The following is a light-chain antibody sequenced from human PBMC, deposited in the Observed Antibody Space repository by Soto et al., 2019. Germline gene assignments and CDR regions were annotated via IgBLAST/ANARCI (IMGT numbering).Light chain of an antibody. CDR1: QSVSSN. J-gene: IGKJ5*01. V-gene: IGKV3-15*01. Sequence: TQSPSPLSLSPGESATLSCRASQSVSSNLAWHQQKPGQAPRILMYDASTRATGISARFSGSGSGTEFTLTISSLQSEDFAVYYCQQYHNWPITFGQGTRLEIK. CDR2: DAS. CDR3: QQYHNWPIT.